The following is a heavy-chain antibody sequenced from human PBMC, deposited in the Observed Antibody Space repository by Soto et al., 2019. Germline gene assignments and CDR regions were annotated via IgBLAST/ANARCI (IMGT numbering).Heavy chain of an antibody. V-gene: IGHV3-48*02. CDR3: ARANHPHYCGGDCYSPNWFDP. Sequence: GVLRLSWAASGFTFRSYSMNSVRQAPGKGLEWVSYISSSSSTIYYADSVKGRFTISRDNAKNSLYLQMNSLRDEDAAVHYCARANHPHYCGGDCYSPNWFDPWGQGTLVTVSS. CDR1: GFTFRSYS. D-gene: IGHD2-21*02. CDR2: ISSSSSTI. J-gene: IGHJ5*02.